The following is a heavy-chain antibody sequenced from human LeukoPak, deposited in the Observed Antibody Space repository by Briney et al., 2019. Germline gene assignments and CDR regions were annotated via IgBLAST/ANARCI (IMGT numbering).Heavy chain of an antibody. CDR3: ARESWRVRASFTIDY. Sequence: SVKVSCKASGGTFSSYAISGVQQAPGQGLAWMERIIAIRGVANYEQKFQRRVTITADKSTSTAYMELSSLRSEDTAVYYCARESWRVRASFTIDYWGQGTLVTVSS. V-gene: IGHV1-69*04. CDR1: GGTFSSYA. CDR2: IIAIRGVA. J-gene: IGHJ4*02. D-gene: IGHD3-3*01.